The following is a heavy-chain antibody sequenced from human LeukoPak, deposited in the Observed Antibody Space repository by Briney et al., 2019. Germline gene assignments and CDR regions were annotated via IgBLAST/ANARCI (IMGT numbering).Heavy chain of an antibody. CDR2: ISGSGGST. CDR1: GISLSNYA. D-gene: IGHD3-22*01. Sequence: GGSLRLSCAVSGISLSNYAMSWVRQAPGKGLEWVAGISGSGGSTNYADSVKGRFTISRDNPKNTLYLQMNRLRAEDTAVYFCAKRGVVIRVILVGFHKEAYYFDSWGQGALVTVSS. V-gene: IGHV3-23*01. J-gene: IGHJ4*02. CDR3: AKRGVVIRVILVGFHKEAYYFDS.